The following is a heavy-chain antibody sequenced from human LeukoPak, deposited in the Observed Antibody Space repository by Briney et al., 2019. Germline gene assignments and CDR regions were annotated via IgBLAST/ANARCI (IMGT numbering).Heavy chain of an antibody. CDR3: ARDHRGIYSPFDY. D-gene: IGHD2-21*01. V-gene: IGHV3-23*01. CDR1: GLTFSSYG. Sequence: GGTLRLSCAASGLTFSSYGMSWVRQAPGRGLEWVSAISTTGGTTYYADSVRGRFTISRDNSRNTLYLQMNSLRAEDTAVYYCARDHRGIYSPFDYWGQGTLVTVSS. J-gene: IGHJ4*02. CDR2: ISTTGGTT.